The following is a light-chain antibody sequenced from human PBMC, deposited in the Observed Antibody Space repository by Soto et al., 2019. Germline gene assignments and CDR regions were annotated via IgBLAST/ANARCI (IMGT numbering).Light chain of an antibody. J-gene: IGLJ3*02. CDR3: TVWDDGLRGVM. V-gene: IGLV1-47*01. CDR2: RNN. CDR1: DSNIGNNY. Sequence: QSVLTQPPSASGTPGHRVTISCSGSDSNIGNNYVTWYQQLPGTAPKLLIYRNNQRPSGVPDRFYGAESGRTSASLAINGPRSEDEADYFCTVWDDGLRGVMFGGGIKLTVL.